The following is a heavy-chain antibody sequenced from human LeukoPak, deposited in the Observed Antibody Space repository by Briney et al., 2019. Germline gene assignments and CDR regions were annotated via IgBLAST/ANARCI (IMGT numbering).Heavy chain of an antibody. CDR1: GFTFSSYE. V-gene: IGHV3-48*03. D-gene: IGHD2-15*01. CDR2: ISSSGSTI. CDR3: ARREYCSGGSCKGFDP. Sequence: PGGSLRLSCAASGFTFSSYEMNWVRQAPGRGLEWVSYISSSGSTIYYADSVKGRFTISRDNAKNSVYLQMNSLRAEDTAVYYCARREYCSGGSCKGFDPWGQGTLVTVSS. J-gene: IGHJ5*02.